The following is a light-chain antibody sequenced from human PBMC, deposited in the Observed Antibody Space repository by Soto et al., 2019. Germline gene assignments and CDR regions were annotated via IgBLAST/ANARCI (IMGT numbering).Light chain of an antibody. CDR1: SSDVGDYNY. J-gene: IGLJ1*01. CDR2: EVS. CDR3: SSYAGSLYI. V-gene: IGLV2-8*01. Sequence: QSALTQPPSASGSPGQSVTISCTGTSSDVGDYNYVSWNQQHPGKAPKLMIYEVSKRPSGVPDRFSGSKSGNTASLTVSGLQAEDEADYYCSSYAGSLYIFGTGTKVTVL.